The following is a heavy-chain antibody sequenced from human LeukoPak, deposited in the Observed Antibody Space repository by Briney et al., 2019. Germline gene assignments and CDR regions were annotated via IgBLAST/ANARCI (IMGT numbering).Heavy chain of an antibody. Sequence: GGSLRLSCAASGFTFSGYSMNWVRQAPGKGLEWVSYIGSDVNSIYYAASVEGRFIISRDNARNSLYLQMNSLRAEDTAVYYCARDGSSWRWGQGTLVTVSS. D-gene: IGHD6-13*01. J-gene: IGHJ4*02. V-gene: IGHV3-48*01. CDR3: ARDGSSWR. CDR1: GFTFSGYS. CDR2: IGSDVNSI.